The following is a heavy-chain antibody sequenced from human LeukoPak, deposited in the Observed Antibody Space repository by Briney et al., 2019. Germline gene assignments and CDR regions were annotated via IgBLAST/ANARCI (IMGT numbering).Heavy chain of an antibody. CDR1: GYTFTGYY. Sequence: ASVKASCKASGYTFTGYYIHWVRQAPGQGLEWMGWINPNGGGTNYAQKFQGRVTMARDTSISTVYMELSRLRSDDTAVYYCARDLSCSDDSCQSWGQGTLVTVSS. J-gene: IGHJ5*02. CDR2: INPNGGGT. D-gene: IGHD2-15*01. CDR3: ARDLSCSDDSCQS. V-gene: IGHV1-2*02.